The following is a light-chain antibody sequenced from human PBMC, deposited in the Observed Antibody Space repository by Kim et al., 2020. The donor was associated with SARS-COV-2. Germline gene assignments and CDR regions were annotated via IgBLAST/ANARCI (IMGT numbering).Light chain of an antibody. CDR3: CSYVV. J-gene: IGLJ2*01. CDR2: EVS. Sequence: VTGYPGQSITISCTGTSNDVGSYNLVSWYQQHPGKAPKLMIYEVSKRPSGVSNRFSGSKSGNTASLTISGLQAEDEADYYCCSYVVFGGGTQLTVL. V-gene: IGLV2-23*02. CDR1: SNDVGSYNL.